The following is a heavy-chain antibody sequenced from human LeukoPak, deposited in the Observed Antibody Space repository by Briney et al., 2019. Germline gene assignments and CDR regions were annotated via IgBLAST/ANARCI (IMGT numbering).Heavy chain of an antibody. V-gene: IGHV1-69*13. CDR1: RGTFSTYA. CDR3: ARSKALRLDDIYY. Sequence: VASVKVSCKASRGTFSTYAITWVRQAPGQGLEWMGGIIPIFGTANYAQKFQGRVTITADESTSTAYVELSSLRSDDTAVFYCARSKALRLDDIYYWGQGTLVTVSS. D-gene: IGHD3-9*01. J-gene: IGHJ4*02. CDR2: IIPIFGTA.